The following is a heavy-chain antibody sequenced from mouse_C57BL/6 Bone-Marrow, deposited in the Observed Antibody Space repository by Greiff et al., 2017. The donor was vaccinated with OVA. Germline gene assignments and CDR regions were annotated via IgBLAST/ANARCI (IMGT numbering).Heavy chain of an antibody. CDR3: AKNPLYGYDAGFAY. CDR1: GFSLTSYG. D-gene: IGHD2-2*01. Sequence: VMLVESGPGLVQPSQSLSITCTVSGFSLTSYGVHWVRQPPGKGLEWLGVIWSGGSTDYNAAFISRLSISKDNSKSQVFFKMNSLQADDTAIYYCAKNPLYGYDAGFAYWGQGTLVTVSA. J-gene: IGHJ3*01. CDR2: IWSGGST. V-gene: IGHV2-4*01.